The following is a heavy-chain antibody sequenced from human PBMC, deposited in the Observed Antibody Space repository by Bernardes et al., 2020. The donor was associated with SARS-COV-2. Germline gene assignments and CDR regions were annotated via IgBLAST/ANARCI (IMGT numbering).Heavy chain of an antibody. CDR2: IYYSGST. CDR3: ARNYYDSSGYYKQPLGIDY. CDR1: GGSISSGGYY. D-gene: IGHD3-22*01. V-gene: IGHV4-31*03. Sequence: SETLSLTCTVSGGSISSGGYYWSWIRQHPGKGLEWIGYIYYSGSTYYNPSLKSRVTISVDTSKNQFSLKLSSVTAADTAVYYCARNYYDSSGYYKQPLGIDYWGQGTLVTVSS. J-gene: IGHJ4*02.